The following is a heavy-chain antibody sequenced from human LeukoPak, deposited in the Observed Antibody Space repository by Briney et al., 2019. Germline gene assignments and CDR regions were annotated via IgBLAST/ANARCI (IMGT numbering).Heavy chain of an antibody. CDR1: GGLISISTYY. V-gene: IGHV4-39*07. CDR2: IYYSGST. J-gene: IGHJ3*02. D-gene: IGHD5-18*01. Sequence: SETLSLTCTVSGGLISISTYYWGWIRQPPGKGLEWIGSIYYSGSTHYNPSLKSRVTISVDTSKKQFSLNLISVTAADTAVYYCARSPGYTYGYAFDIWGQGTMVTVSS. CDR3: ARSPGYTYGYAFDI.